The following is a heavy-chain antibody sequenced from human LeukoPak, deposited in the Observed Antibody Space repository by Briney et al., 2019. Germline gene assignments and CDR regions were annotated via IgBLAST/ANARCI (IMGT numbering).Heavy chain of an antibody. CDR3: ARENGYYYYMDV. Sequence: GGSLRLSCAASGFTFSSSWMSWLRQAPGKGLEWVANIKRDGREKYYVDSVKGRFTISRDNAKNSLYLQMNSLRAEDTAVYYCARENGYYYYMDVWGEGTTVTVSS. CDR2: IKRDGREK. D-gene: IGHD1-1*01. J-gene: IGHJ6*03. CDR1: GFTFSSSW. V-gene: IGHV3-7*01.